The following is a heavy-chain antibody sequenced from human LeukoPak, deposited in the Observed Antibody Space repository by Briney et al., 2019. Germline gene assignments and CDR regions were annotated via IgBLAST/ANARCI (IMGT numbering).Heavy chain of an antibody. V-gene: IGHV4-38-2*02. CDR2: IYHSGST. Sequence: SETLSLTCTVSGYSISSGYYWGWIRQPPGKGLEWIGSIYHSGSTYYNPSLKSRVTISVDTSKNQFSLKLSSVTAADTAVYYCARDPKYGSGSLEEDYWGQGTLVTVSS. CDR3: ARDPKYGSGSLEEDY. J-gene: IGHJ4*02. CDR1: GYSISSGYY. D-gene: IGHD3-10*01.